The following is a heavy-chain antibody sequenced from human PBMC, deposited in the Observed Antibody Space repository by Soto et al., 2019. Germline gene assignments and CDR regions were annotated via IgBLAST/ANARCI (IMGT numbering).Heavy chain of an antibody. Sequence: PSETLSLTCTVSGGSISSYYWSWIRQPPGKGLEWIGYIYYTGSTNYNPSLKSRVTISVDTSKNQFSLKLSSVTAADTAAYYCARHTPAISISDHWGQGTLVTVSS. D-gene: IGHD2-15*01. CDR2: IYYTGST. CDR3: ARHTPAISISDH. J-gene: IGHJ4*02. CDR1: GGSISSYY. V-gene: IGHV4-59*08.